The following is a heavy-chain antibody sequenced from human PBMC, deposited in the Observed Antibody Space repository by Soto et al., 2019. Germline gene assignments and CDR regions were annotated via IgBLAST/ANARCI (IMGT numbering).Heavy chain of an antibody. CDR3: ANGRATYGLLTHDY. V-gene: IGHV3-23*01. CDR1: GFSFRNYA. J-gene: IGHJ4*02. Sequence: GGSLRLSCAASGFSFRNYAMSWVRQAPGKGLEWISTLTGSSSNIYYADSVKGRFAISRDNSRNTLYLQMNSLTAEDTAVYYCANGRATYGLLTHDYWGQGTLVTVS. D-gene: IGHD3-10*01. CDR2: LTGSSSNI.